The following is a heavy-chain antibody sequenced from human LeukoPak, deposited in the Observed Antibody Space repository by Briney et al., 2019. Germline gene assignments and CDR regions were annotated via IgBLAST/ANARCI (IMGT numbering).Heavy chain of an antibody. CDR2: IKQDGSEK. J-gene: IGHJ4*02. CDR1: GFTFTSHW. CDR3: ASGSGWVQIY. Sequence: GGSLRLSCAASGFTFTSHWMNWVRRAPGKGLEWVANIKQDGSEKYYVDSVKGRFTISRDNAKNSLYLQMNSLRAEDTAVYYCASGSGWVQIYWGQGILVTVSS. D-gene: IGHD5-24*01. V-gene: IGHV3-7*01.